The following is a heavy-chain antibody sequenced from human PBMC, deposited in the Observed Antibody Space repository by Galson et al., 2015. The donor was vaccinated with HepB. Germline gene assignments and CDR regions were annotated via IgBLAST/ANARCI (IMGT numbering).Heavy chain of an antibody. CDR2: ISFDGSNK. Sequence: SLRLSCAASGFTLSSYGMHWVRQAPGKGLEWVALISFDGSNKYYVDSVKGRFTIFRDNSKNALNLQMNSLRAEDTAVYYCAKASHQLVPDYWGQGTLVTVSS. CDR3: AKASHQLVPDY. V-gene: IGHV3-30*18. D-gene: IGHD6-13*01. CDR1: GFTLSSYG. J-gene: IGHJ4*02.